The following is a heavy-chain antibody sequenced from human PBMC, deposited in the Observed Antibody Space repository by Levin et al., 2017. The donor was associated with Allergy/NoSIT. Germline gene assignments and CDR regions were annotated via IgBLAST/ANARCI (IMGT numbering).Heavy chain of an antibody. Sequence: GGSLRLSCEGAGSIFTNYWIGWVRQMPGKGLEWMGIIYPGDSDIRSSPSFQGQVTISADKSISTAFLQWSSLKASDTAMYYCARGKDTSMVPFDFWGQGTLVTVSS. CDR2: IYPGDSDI. J-gene: IGHJ4*02. CDR3: ARGKDTSMVPFDF. D-gene: IGHD5-18*01. CDR1: GSIFTNYW. V-gene: IGHV5-51*01.